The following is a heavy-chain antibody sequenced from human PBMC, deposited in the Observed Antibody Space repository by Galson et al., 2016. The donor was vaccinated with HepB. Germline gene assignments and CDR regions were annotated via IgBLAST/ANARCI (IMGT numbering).Heavy chain of an antibody. D-gene: IGHD2-2*01. CDR1: GGSFSGYY. J-gene: IGHJ4*02. Sequence: ETLSLTCVVYGGSFSGYYWSWIRQSPGKGLEWIGEISHSGSTNYNPSFKSRVTISVDTSKKQFSLKLSSVTAADTAVYYGARFYEYCSSTNCYDYWGQGTLVTVSS. V-gene: IGHV4-34*01. CDR2: ISHSGST. CDR3: ARFYEYCSSTNCYDY.